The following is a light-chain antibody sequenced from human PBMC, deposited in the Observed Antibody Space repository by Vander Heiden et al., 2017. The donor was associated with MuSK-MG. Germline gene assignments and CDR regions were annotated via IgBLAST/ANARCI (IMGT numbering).Light chain of an antibody. CDR2: LAS. V-gene: IGKV2-28*01. J-gene: IGKJ2*01. CDR3: LQAQQIRT. CDR1: QSLLHINGYKY. Sequence: DVVMTQSLLSLPVTPGEPASISCRSSQSLLHINGYKYLDWYVQKPEQSQQLLIYLASYRASGVSDRFSGSGSGTDFTLRINRVEDGDVGVYYCLQAQQIRTFGQGTTLEIK.